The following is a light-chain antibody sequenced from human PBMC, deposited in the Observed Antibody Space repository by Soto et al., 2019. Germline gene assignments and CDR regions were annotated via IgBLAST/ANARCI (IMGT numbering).Light chain of an antibody. V-gene: IGLV2-23*01. CDR3: CSYAGSSTSYV. J-gene: IGLJ1*01. CDR2: EGS. Sequence: QSVLTQPASVSGSPGQSITISRTGTSSDVGSYNLVSWYQQHPGKAPKLMIYEGSKRPSGVSNRFSGSKSGNTASLTISGLQAEDEADYYCCSYAGSSTSYVFGTGTKLTVL. CDR1: SSDVGSYNL.